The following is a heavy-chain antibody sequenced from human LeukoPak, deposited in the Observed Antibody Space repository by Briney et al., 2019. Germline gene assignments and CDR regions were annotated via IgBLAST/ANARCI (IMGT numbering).Heavy chain of an antibody. CDR1: GGSISSYY. CDR3: ARASGAYCSSTSCYRANAFDI. V-gene: IGHV4-59*01. Sequence: SETLSLTCTVSGGSISSYYWSWIRQPPGKGLEWIGYIYHSGSTNYNPSLKSRVTISVDTSKNQFSLKLSSVTAADTAVYYCARASGAYCSSTSCYRANAFDIWGQGTMVTVSS. CDR2: IYHSGST. D-gene: IGHD2-2*02. J-gene: IGHJ3*02.